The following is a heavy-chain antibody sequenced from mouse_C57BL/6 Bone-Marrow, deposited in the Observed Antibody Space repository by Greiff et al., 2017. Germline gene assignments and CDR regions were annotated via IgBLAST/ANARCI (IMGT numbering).Heavy chain of an antibody. CDR2: ISSGSSTI. CDR3: ARPPYAMDY. Sequence: EVKLLESGGGLVKPGGSLKFSCAASGFTFSDYGMHWVRQAPEKGLEWVAYISSGSSTIYYADTVKGRFTISRDNAKNTLFLQMTSLRSEDTAMYYCARPPYAMDYWGQGTSVTVSS. V-gene: IGHV5-17*01. J-gene: IGHJ4*01. CDR1: GFTFSDYG.